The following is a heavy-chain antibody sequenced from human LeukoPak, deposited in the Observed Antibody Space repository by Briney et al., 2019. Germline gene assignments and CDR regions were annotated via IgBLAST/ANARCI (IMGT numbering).Heavy chain of an antibody. Sequence: PGGSLRLSCAASGFTFSSYWMSWVRQAPGKGLEGVANIKQDGSEKYYVDSVKGRFTISRDNAKNSLYLQMNSLRAEDTAVYYCARARYDYVWGSYRFDYWGQGTLVTVSS. D-gene: IGHD3-16*02. J-gene: IGHJ4*02. V-gene: IGHV3-7*01. CDR1: GFTFSSYW. CDR2: IKQDGSEK. CDR3: ARARYDYVWGSYRFDY.